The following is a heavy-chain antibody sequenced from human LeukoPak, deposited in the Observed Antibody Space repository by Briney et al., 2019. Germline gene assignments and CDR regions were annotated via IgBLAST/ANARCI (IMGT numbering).Heavy chain of an antibody. CDR1: GSTFSSYV. CDR3: ARGNSDTSGYYYDGAFDI. Sequence: PGGSLRLSCAASGSTFSSYVMHWVRQAPGKGLEWVAVASYDASKRYYADSVKGRFTISRDNSKNRLYLQMDSLRADDTAVYYCARGNSDTSGYYYDGAFDIWGQGTMVTVSS. V-gene: IGHV3-30-3*01. D-gene: IGHD3-22*01. CDR2: ASYDASKR. J-gene: IGHJ3*02.